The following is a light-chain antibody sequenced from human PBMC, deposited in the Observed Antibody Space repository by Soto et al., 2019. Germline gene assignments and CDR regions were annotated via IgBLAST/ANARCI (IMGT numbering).Light chain of an antibody. V-gene: IGLV2-14*01. Sequence: QSALTQPASVSGSPGQSITISCTGTSSDVGGYNYVSWYQQHPGKAPKLMIYDVSNRPSGVSNRFSGSKSGNTASLTISGLQAEDEADYYCSSYTSSSTFSLFGTGTKVTVL. CDR2: DVS. J-gene: IGLJ1*01. CDR3: SSYTSSSTFSL. CDR1: SSDVGGYNY.